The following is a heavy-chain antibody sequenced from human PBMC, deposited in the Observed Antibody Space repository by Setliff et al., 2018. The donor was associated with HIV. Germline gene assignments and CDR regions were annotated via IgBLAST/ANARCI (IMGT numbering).Heavy chain of an antibody. CDR2: IYYSGST. V-gene: IGHV4-59*08. D-gene: IGHD6-19*01. CDR3: ARLNQQWLVRDSGSNWFDP. J-gene: IGHJ5*02. CDR1: GASISSFY. Sequence: SETLSLTCTVSGASISSFYWSWIRQSPGKGLDWIGYIYYSGSTNYNPSQKSRVTMSVGTSKNRFSLKLNSVTAADTAVYYCARLNQQWLVRDSGSNWFDPWGQGILVTVSS.